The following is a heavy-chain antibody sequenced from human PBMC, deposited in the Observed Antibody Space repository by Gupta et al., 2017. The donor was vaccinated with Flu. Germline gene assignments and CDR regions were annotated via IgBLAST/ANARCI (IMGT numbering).Heavy chain of an antibody. CDR1: GFTFSEHY. Sequence: RLVESGGGLVQPGGSLRLHCVGSGFTFSEHYMDWIRQAPGKGLEWVGRIRNKANSYTTESAASVKDRFTITRDDSKSSLYLQMNSLKNEDTAVYYCSRGETGPSPPGRNDCWGQGTLVTVSS. V-gene: IGHV3-72*01. CDR3: SRGETGPSPPGRNDC. CDR2: IRNKANSYTT. J-gene: IGHJ4*02. D-gene: IGHD1-14*01.